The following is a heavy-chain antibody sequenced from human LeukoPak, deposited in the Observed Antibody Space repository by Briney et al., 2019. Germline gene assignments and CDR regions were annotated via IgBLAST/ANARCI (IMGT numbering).Heavy chain of an antibody. Sequence: SVKVSCKASGGTFSSYAISWVRQAPGQGLEWMGGIIPIFGTANYAQKFQGRVTITADTSTSTAYMELSSLRSEDTAVYYCARGDTYYDFWSGYSTWGQGTLVTVSS. V-gene: IGHV1-69*06. J-gene: IGHJ4*02. CDR2: IIPIFGTA. CDR3: ARGDTYYDFWSGYST. D-gene: IGHD3-3*01. CDR1: GGTFSSYA.